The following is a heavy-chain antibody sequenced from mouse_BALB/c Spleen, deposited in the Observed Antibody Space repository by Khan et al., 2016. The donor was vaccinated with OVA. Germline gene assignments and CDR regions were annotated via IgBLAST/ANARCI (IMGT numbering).Heavy chain of an antibody. Sequence: VQLLQSGPDLVKPGASVKISCKASGYSFTGYYMHWVKQSHGKSLEWIGRVNPNNGGTTYYQKFQDKAILTVDMSSTTAYMELRSLTSEDSAIYYCASDDFVWGAGTTVTVSS. D-gene: IGHD2-4*01. CDR3: ASDDFV. J-gene: IGHJ1*01. V-gene: IGHV1-18*01. CDR1: GYSFTGYY. CDR2: VNPNNGGT.